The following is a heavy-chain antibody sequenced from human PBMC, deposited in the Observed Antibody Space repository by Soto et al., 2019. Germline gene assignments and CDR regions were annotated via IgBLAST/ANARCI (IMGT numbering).Heavy chain of an antibody. CDR3: ARVGPPSPSVIWFFDL. Sequence: QGQLVQSGAEVEKPGSSVKVSCKASGGSFRTYAINWVRQAPGQGLEWMGGIIPMLAAPTYAQKFQGRLTITADESTTTVYMELSSLTSEDTAVYYCARVGPPSPSVIWFFDLWGRGTLVTVSS. V-gene: IGHV1-69*01. D-gene: IGHD2-21*01. CDR2: IIPMLAAP. CDR1: GGSFRTYA. J-gene: IGHJ2*01.